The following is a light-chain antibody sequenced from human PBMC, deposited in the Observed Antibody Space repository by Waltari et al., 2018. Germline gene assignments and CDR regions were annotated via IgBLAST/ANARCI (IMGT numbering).Light chain of an antibody. Sequence: QSVLTQPPSSSGTPGQRVTISCSGSSSNSGSNTVNWYQQLPGTAPKLLIYSNTQRPSGVPDRFSGSKSGTSASLAISGLQSEDEADYYCAAWDDSLNAVVFGGGTKLTVL. CDR2: SNT. CDR3: AAWDDSLNAVV. CDR1: SSNSGSNT. V-gene: IGLV1-44*01. J-gene: IGLJ2*01.